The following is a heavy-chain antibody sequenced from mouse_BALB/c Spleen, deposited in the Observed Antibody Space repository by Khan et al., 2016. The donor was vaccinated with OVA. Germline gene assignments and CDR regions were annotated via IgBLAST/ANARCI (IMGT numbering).Heavy chain of an antibody. D-gene: IGHD3-2*02. CDR2: IYPGTDNT. CDR1: GYIFTNYW. CDR3: AREEALYYFDY. Sequence: QVQLKQSGAEVVRPGASVKLSCKTSGYIFTNYWIHWVSQRSGQGLEWIARIYPGTDNTYYNEKLKDKATLTADKSSSTAYMQLSSLKAEDSAVYFCAREEALYYFDYWGQGTTLTVSS. V-gene: IGHV1-76*01. J-gene: IGHJ2*01.